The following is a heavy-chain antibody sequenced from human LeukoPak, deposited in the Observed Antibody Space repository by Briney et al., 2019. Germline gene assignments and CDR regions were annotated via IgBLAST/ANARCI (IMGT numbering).Heavy chain of an antibody. D-gene: IGHD3-10*01. CDR3: ARSSRGIIGLLDF. Sequence: ASVKVSCKTSGYTFSDYTINWVRQAPGQGLEWMGWININTGDPAYARDFRGRFVLSVDTSVDTAYLEISGLKTEDTAVYYCARSSRGIIGLLDFWGQGALVAVSS. CDR1: GYTFSDYT. CDR2: ININTGDP. V-gene: IGHV7-4-1*01. J-gene: IGHJ4*02.